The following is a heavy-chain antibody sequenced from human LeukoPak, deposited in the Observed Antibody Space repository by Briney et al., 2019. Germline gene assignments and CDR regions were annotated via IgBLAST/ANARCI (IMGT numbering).Heavy chain of an antibody. J-gene: IGHJ3*02. D-gene: IGHD3-9*01. Sequence: SQTLSLTCTVSGGSISTHYWSWIRQPPGKGLGWIGYIYYSGITNYNPSLKSRVTISLDTSTNQFSLRLSSVTAADTAVYYCVSRRWSASDDDMGVFHIWGQGTMVTVPS. V-gene: IGHV4-59*11. CDR1: GGSISTHY. CDR2: IYYSGIT. CDR3: VSRRWSASDDDMGVFHI.